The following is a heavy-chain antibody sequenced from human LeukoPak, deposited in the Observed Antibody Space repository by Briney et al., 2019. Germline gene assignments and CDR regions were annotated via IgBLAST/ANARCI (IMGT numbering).Heavy chain of an antibody. Sequence: GGSLRLSCAASGFTFSSYGMHWVRQAPGKGLEWAAVTSYDGSNKYYADSAKGRFTISRDNSKNALYLQLSSRRPEDTALYYCVKTMVAFGGLIRTDAFDIWGQGTMVTVSS. J-gene: IGHJ3*02. CDR3: VKTMVAFGGLIRTDAFDI. CDR1: GFTFSSYG. CDR2: TSYDGSNK. D-gene: IGHD3-16*01. V-gene: IGHV3-30*18.